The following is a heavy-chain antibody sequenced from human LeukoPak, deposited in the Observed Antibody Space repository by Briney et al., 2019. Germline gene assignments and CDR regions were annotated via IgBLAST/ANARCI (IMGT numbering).Heavy chain of an antibody. D-gene: IGHD4-23*01. CDR3: AKEELRWLKVPVGYFDY. V-gene: IGHV3-30*18. Sequence: RRPLRLSCAASGIPFPSYGMHCVCRAPGKGLGRVAVISYDGSNTYSADSVKCRFTIPRDNAKNTLYLQMNSLRAEDTAVYYGAKEELRWLKVPVGYFDYWGQGTLVTVSS. CDR1: GIPFPSYG. J-gene: IGHJ4*02. CDR2: ISYDGSNT.